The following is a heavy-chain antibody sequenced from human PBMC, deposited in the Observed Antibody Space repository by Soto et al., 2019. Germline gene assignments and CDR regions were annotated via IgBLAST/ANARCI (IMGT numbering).Heavy chain of an antibody. CDR1: GFTFTSSA. V-gene: IGHV1-58*01. CDR3: AADSPKVGYYYGMDV. Sequence: ASVKVSFKASGFTFTSSAVQWVRQARGQRLEWIGWIVVGSGNTNYAQKFQERVTITRDMSTSTAYMELSSLRSEDTAVYYCAADSPKVGYYYGMDVWGQGTTVTVSS. CDR2: IVVGSGNT. D-gene: IGHD3-10*01. J-gene: IGHJ6*02.